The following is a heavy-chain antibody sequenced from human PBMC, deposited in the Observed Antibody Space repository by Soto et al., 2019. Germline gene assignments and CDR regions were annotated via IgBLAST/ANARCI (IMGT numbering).Heavy chain of an antibody. V-gene: IGHV3-74*01. Sequence: EVQLVESGGGLVQPGGSLRLSCAASGFSFSSYWMHWVRQAPGKGLVWVSGINTDGSGTRYADSVRGRFTISRDNAQNTLDLQMNSLRIEDTAVYYCARVSARQGNLFDYWGQGTLVTVSS. CDR2: INTDGSGT. CDR1: GFSFSSYW. CDR3: ARVSARQGNLFDY. J-gene: IGHJ4*02.